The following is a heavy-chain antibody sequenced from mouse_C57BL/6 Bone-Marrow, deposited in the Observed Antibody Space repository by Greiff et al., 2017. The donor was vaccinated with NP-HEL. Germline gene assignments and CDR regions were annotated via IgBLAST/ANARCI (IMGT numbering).Heavy chain of an antibody. Sequence: QVQLQQPGAELVKPGASVKLSCKASGYTFTTYWMQWVKQRPGQGLEWIGEIDPSDSYTNYNQKFKGKATLTVATSSSTAYMPLSSLTSEDSSVYYCARKAYYGRSYEFAYWGQGTLVTVSA. V-gene: IGHV1-50*01. CDR3: ARKAYYGRSYEFAY. CDR2: IDPSDSYT. D-gene: IGHD1-1*01. CDR1: GYTFTTYW. J-gene: IGHJ3*01.